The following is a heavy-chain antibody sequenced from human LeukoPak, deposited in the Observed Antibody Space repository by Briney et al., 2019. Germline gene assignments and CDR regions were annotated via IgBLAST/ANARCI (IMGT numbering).Heavy chain of an antibody. D-gene: IGHD5-12*01. CDR1: GFTFSSYG. V-gene: IGHV3-33*01. CDR2: IWYDGSNK. J-gene: IGHJ4*02. CDR3: ARDSQWLLDY. Sequence: GRSLRLSCAASGFTFSSYGMHWVRQAPGKGLEWVAVIWYDGSNKYYADSVKGRFTISRDNSKNTLYLQMNSLRAEDTAVHYCARDSQWLLDYWGQGTLVTVSS.